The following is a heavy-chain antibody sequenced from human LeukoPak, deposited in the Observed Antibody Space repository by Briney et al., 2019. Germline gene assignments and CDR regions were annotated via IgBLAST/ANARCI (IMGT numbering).Heavy chain of an antibody. D-gene: IGHD1-7*01. CDR3: TAENFLYAFDI. J-gene: IGHJ3*02. CDR2: IRSRANSYAT. CDR1: GFTFSGSA. V-gene: IGHV3-73*01. Sequence: GGSLRLSCAASGFTFSGSAMYWVRQASGKGPEWVGHIRSRANSYATLYGASVKGRFTISRDDSKNTAYLQMNSLKTEDTAVYYCTAENFLYAFDIWGQGTMVTVSS.